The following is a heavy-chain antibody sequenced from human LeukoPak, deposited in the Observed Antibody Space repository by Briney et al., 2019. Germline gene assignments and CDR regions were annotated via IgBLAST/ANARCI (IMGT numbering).Heavy chain of an antibody. V-gene: IGHV4-59*11. Sequence: SQTVSLPCTVSIRSHSRQYSRWIRQPPGKALEWIGYISYSGSTNYNPSLKSRVTISVDTSKNQFSLKLSSVTAADTAVYYCARDGSAAGMDYWGQGTLVTVSS. J-gene: IGHJ4*02. CDR3: ARDGSAAGMDY. CDR2: ISYSGST. CDR1: IRSHSRQY. D-gene: IGHD6-13*01.